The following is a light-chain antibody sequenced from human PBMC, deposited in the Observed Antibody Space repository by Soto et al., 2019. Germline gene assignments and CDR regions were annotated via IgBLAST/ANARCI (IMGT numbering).Light chain of an antibody. CDR2: GNG. Sequence: SVLTQPPSVSGAPGQRVTISCTGRSSNIGSGYDVHWYQQLPGTAPKLLIYGNGNRPSGVPDRFSVSESGTSASLAITGLQAEDEADYYCSSYTTSSTLVFGTGTKVTVL. V-gene: IGLV1-40*01. CDR1: SSNIGSGYD. J-gene: IGLJ1*01. CDR3: SSYTTSSTLV.